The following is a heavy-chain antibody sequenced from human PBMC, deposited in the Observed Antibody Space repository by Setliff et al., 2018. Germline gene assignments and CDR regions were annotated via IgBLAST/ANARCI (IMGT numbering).Heavy chain of an antibody. J-gene: IGHJ6*02. V-gene: IGHV4-39*07. Sequence: SETLSLTCTVSGGSISSSSYYWGWIRQPPGKGLEWIGSIYYSGSTYYNPSLKSRVTISVDTSKNQFSLKLSSVTAADTAVYYCARKGFHYYSGMDVWGQGTAVTVSS. CDR2: IYYSGST. CDR3: ARKGFHYYSGMDV. CDR1: GGSISSSSYY.